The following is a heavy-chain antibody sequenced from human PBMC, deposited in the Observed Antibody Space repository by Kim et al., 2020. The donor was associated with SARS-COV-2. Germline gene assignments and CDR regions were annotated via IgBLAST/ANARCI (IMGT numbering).Heavy chain of an antibody. CDR3: ARGGGVGAARPYYFDY. Sequence: SETLSLTCAVYGGSFSGYYWSWIRQPPGKGLEWIGEINHSGSTNYNPSLKSRVTISVDTSKNQFSLKLSSVTAADTAVYYCARGGGVGAARPYYFDYWGQGTLVTVSS. V-gene: IGHV4-34*01. CDR2: INHSGST. CDR1: GGSFSGYY. D-gene: IGHD6-6*01. J-gene: IGHJ4*02.